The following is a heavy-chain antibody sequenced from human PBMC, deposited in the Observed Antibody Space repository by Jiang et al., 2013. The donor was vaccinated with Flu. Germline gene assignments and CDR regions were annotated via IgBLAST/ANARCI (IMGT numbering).Heavy chain of an antibody. CDR3: ARGRFSHYYYMHV. V-gene: IGHV1-69*01. J-gene: IGHJ6*03. D-gene: IGHD1-26*01. CDR2: IIPIFSTA. Sequence: EVKKPGSSVKVSCKASGDTFISYAFSWVRQAPGQGLEWMGGIIPIFSTATYAQKFQGRVTITADEASSTVYMELSSLGSEDTAVYYCARGRFSHYYYMHVWGKGTSVTVSS. CDR1: GDTFISYA.